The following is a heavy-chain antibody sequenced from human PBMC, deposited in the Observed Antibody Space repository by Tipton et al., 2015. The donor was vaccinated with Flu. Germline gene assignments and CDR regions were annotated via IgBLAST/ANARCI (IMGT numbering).Heavy chain of an antibody. D-gene: IGHD2-2*01. CDR1: GGSISSYY. V-gene: IGHV4-4*07. J-gene: IGHJ4*02. CDR2: IYTSGST. CDR3: AKVYCDSTNCYAGRLQFDY. Sequence: TLSLTCTVSGGSISSYYWSWIRQPAGKGLEWIGRIYTSGSTNYNPSLKSRVTMSVDTSKNQFSLKLSSVTAADTAVYYCAKVYCDSTNCYAGRLQFDYWGQGTLVTVSS.